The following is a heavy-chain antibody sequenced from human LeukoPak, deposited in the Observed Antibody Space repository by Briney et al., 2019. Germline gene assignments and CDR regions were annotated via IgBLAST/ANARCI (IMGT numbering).Heavy chain of an antibody. V-gene: IGHV3-21*01. D-gene: IGHD3-3*01. J-gene: IGHJ6*02. CDR3: ARESQNYDFWSGYLYYYYGMDV. Sequence: GGSLRLSCAASGFTFNTYSMNWVRQAPGKGLEWVSSISSSSSYIYYADSVKGRFTISRDNAKNSLYLQMNSLRAEDTAVYYCARESQNYDFWSGYLYYYYGMDVWGQGTTVTVSS. CDR1: GFTFNTYS. CDR2: ISSSSSYI.